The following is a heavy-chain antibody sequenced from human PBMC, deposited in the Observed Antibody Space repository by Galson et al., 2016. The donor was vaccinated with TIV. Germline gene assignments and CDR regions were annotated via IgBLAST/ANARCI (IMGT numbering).Heavy chain of an antibody. CDR1: GFTFSSFT. CDR2: ITSTSNYI. Sequence: SLRLSCAASGFTFSSFTMNWVRQAPDRGLEWVSSITSTSNYIYYTDSVKGRFTISRDNAKNSPYLQINSLRVGDTAVYYCARRGAYVSDALDIWGQGTMVTVSS. D-gene: IGHD3-10*02. CDR3: ARRGAYVSDALDI. V-gene: IGHV3-21*01. J-gene: IGHJ3*02.